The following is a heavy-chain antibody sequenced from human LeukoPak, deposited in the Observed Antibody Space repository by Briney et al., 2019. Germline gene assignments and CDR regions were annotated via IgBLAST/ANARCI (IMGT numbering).Heavy chain of an antibody. Sequence: GGSLRLSCAAPGFTFRTFGLHWVRQAPGKGLEWVAFIWNDGSERYNEDSVKGRFTISRDESKNTLFLQMDSLRVEDTAVYYCARGPNWDYLTFWGQGALVTVSS. CDR1: GFTFRTFG. J-gene: IGHJ4*02. D-gene: IGHD1-1*01. V-gene: IGHV3-33*01. CDR2: IWNDGSER. CDR3: ARGPNWDYLTF.